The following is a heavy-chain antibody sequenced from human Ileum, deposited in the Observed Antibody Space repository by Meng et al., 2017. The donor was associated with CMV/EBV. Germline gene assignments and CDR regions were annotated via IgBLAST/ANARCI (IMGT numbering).Heavy chain of an antibody. J-gene: IGHJ4*02. CDR1: GGPSSSGGHY. D-gene: IGHD3-16*02. CDR2: IHYSGST. CDR3: ARLGNLDRYFDS. V-gene: IGHV4-31*02. Sequence: VSGGPSSSGGHYWSWIRQQPGKGLEWIGYIHYSGSTFYNSSLKSRATISVDTSANQFSLNLNSVTAADTAVYYCARLGNLDRYFDSWGQGTLVTVSS.